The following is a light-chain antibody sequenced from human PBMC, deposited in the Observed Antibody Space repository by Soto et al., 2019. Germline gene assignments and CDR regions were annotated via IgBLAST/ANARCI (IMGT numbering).Light chain of an antibody. Sequence: QSALTQPASVSGSPGQSITVSCTGTSSDVGGYNSVSWYQQHTGKPPKLIIYEVSNRPSGVSDRFSGSKSGNTASLTISGLQAEDEGDYYCCSYTSNTVVFGGGTKVTVL. CDR1: SSDVGGYNS. CDR2: EVS. J-gene: IGLJ2*01. V-gene: IGLV2-14*03. CDR3: CSYTSNTVV.